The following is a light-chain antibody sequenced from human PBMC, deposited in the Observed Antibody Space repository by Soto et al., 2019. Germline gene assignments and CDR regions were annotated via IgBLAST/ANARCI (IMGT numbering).Light chain of an antibody. CDR1: SSDVGGYNY. CDR3: SSYTSSSTPIV. Sequence: QSALTQPASVSGSPGQSITISGTGTSSDVGGYNYVSWYQQHPGKAPKLMIYEVSNRPSGVSNRFSGSKSGNTASLTISGLQAEDEADYYCSSYTSSSTPIVFGTGTKVTVL. V-gene: IGLV2-14*01. CDR2: EVS. J-gene: IGLJ1*01.